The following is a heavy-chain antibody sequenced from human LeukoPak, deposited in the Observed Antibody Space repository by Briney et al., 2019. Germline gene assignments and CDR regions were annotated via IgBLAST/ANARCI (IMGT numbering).Heavy chain of an antibody. CDR1: GFTFSSYV. J-gene: IGHJ4*02. D-gene: IGHD5-24*01. V-gene: IGHV3-23*01. Sequence: PGGSLRLSCAASGFTFSSYVMSWVRQAPGKGLEWVSGIRGSGGDTYYADSVKGRFTISRDNSKNTLYLQMNILRAEDSAVYYCAKVFRSDGLFVSDSWGQGTLVTVSS. CDR3: AKVFRSDGLFVSDS. CDR2: IRGSGGDT.